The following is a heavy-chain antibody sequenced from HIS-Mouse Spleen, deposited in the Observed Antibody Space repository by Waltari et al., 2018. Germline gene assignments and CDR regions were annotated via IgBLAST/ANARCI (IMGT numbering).Heavy chain of an antibody. D-gene: IGHD6-6*01. V-gene: IGHV3-9*01. CDR2: SGSI. Sequence: SGSIGYADSVKGRFTISRDNAKNSLYLQMNSLRAEDTALYYCAKSSSFDYWGQGTLVTVSS. J-gene: IGHJ4*02. CDR3: AKSSSFDY.